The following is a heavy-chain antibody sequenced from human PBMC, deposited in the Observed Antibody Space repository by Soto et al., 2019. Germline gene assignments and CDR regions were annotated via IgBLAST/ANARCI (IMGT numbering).Heavy chain of an antibody. J-gene: IGHJ4*02. CDR2: IFSNDEK. CDR3: ARAPTRYYYDSSGYYYDRFDY. Sequence: QVTLKESGPVLVKPTETLTLTCTVSGFSLSNARMGVSWIRQPPGKALEWLAHIFSNDEKSYSTSLKSRLTISKDTSKSLVVLTMTNMDPVDTATYYCARAPTRYYYDSSGYYYDRFDYWGQGTLVTVSS. CDR1: GFSLSNARMG. V-gene: IGHV2-26*01. D-gene: IGHD3-22*01.